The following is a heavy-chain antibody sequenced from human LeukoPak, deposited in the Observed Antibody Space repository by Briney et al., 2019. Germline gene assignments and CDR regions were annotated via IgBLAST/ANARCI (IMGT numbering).Heavy chain of an antibody. CDR3: ARHMLVGAPVHFQH. J-gene: IGHJ1*01. CDR1: GYSFSSYW. D-gene: IGHD1-26*01. CDR2: IDPSDSYT. V-gene: IGHV5-10-1*01. Sequence: GESLRISFKGSGYSFSSYWISWVRQMPGKGLEWMGRIDPSDSYTNYSPSFQGHVTISADKSISTSYLQWSSLKASDTAMYYCARHMLVGAPVHFQHWGQGSLVTVSS.